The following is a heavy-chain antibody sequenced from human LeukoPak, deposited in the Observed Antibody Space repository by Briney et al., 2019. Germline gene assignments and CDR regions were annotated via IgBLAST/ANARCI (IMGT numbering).Heavy chain of an antibody. J-gene: IGHJ4*02. CDR1: GFTFSSYA. V-gene: IGHV3-23*01. CDR3: AKGGYCSSTSCSKGVDD. CDR2: ISGSGGST. D-gene: IGHD2-2*01. Sequence: PGGSLRLSCAASGFTFSSYAMSWVRQAPGKGREWVSAISGSGGSTYYADSVKGRFTISRDNSKNTLYLQMNSLRAEDTAVYYCAKGGYCSSTSCSKGVDDWGQGTLVTVSS.